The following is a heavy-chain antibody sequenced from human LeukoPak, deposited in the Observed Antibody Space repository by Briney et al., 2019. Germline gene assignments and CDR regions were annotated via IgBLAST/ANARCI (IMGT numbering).Heavy chain of an antibody. J-gene: IGHJ4*02. V-gene: IGHV1-69*01. Sequence: EASVKVSCKASGGTFNSYAISWVRQAPGQGLEWMGGIIPIFGTANYAQKFQGRVTITADESTSTAYMELSSLRSEDTAVYYCARPASAYCGGDCYFLFDYWGQGTLVTVSS. D-gene: IGHD2-21*02. CDR2: IIPIFGTA. CDR3: ARPASAYCGGDCYFLFDY. CDR1: GGTFNSYA.